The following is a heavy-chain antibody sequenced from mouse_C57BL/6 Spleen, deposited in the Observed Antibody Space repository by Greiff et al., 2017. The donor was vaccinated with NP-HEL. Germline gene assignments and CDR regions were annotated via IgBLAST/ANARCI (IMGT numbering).Heavy chain of an antibody. V-gene: IGHV1-50*01. D-gene: IGHD2-1*01. J-gene: IGHJ3*01. Sequence: QVQLQQPGAELVKPGASVKLSCKASGYTFTSYWMQWVKQRPGQGLEWIGEIDPSDSYINYNQKFKGKATLTVDTSSSTAYMQLSSLTSEDSAVYYCARKNYGNYVWFAYWGQGTLVTVSA. CDR2: IDPSDSYI. CDR1: GYTFTSYW. CDR3: ARKNYGNYVWFAY.